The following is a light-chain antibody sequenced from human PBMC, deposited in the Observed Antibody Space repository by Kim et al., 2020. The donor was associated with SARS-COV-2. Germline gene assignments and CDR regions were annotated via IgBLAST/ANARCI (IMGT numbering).Light chain of an antibody. Sequence: QPVLTQSPSASASLGASVKLTCTLSSGHSNYAIAWHQQQTEKGPRYLMKLNSDGSHNKGDGIPDRFSGSSSGAERYLTISSLQSEDEGDYYCQTLGTGIWVFGGGTQLTVL. J-gene: IGLJ3*02. CDR3: QTLGTGIWV. V-gene: IGLV4-69*01. CDR1: SGHSNYA. CDR2: LNSDGSH.